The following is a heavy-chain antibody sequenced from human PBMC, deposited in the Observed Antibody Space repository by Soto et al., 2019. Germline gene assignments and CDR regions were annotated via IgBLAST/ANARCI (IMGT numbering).Heavy chain of an antibody. Sequence: ASVKVSCKASGYTFTSYDINWVRQATGQGLEWMGWMNPNSGNTGYAQKFQGRVTMTRNTSISTAYMELSSLRSEDTAVYYCARATIAARGFDPWGQGTLVTSPQ. D-gene: IGHD6-6*01. CDR3: ARATIAARGFDP. CDR2: MNPNSGNT. CDR1: GYTFTSYD. V-gene: IGHV1-8*01. J-gene: IGHJ5*02.